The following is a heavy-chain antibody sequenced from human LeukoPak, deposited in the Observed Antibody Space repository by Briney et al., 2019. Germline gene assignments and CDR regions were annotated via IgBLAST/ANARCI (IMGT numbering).Heavy chain of an antibody. CDR1: GGSTSSPYY. Sequence: SETLSLTCTVSGGSTSSPYYWAWIRQSLGKGLEWIGSVYSYGRTYYNPSLESRVTISIDTFKNHFSLKLKSVTAADTAVYFCARETGRGPAHSWGKGTLVTVSS. J-gene: IGHJ4*02. CDR2: VYSYGRT. CDR3: ARETGRGPAHS. V-gene: IGHV4-39*02.